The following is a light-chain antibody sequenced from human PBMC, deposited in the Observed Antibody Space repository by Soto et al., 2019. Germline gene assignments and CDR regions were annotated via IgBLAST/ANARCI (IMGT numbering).Light chain of an antibody. CDR2: NAS. V-gene: IGKV1-5*03. CDR1: QSISSW. CDR3: QQYNSYPWT. J-gene: IGKJ1*01. Sequence: DIQMTQSPSTLSASVGDRVTITCRASQSISSWLAWYQQKPGKTPKVLIYNASSLESGVPARFSGSGSGTEFTLTISRLQPEDFAAYYCQQYNSYPWTFGQGTKVEIK.